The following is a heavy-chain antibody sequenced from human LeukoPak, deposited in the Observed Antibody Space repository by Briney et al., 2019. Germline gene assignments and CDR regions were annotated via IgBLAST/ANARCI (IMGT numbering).Heavy chain of an antibody. V-gene: IGHV3-33*01. CDR3: AMAPNWNPYCVHV. Sequence: PGGSLRLSCAAYGFIFSSYNMFWVRQAPGKGLEWVAVIWYDGSNNYYAESVKGRFIISRDTSKNTLYLQMNSLRAEDTAMYYCAMAPNWNPYCVHVWGKGTTVTVSS. J-gene: IGHJ6*03. CDR2: IWYDGSNN. D-gene: IGHD1-20*01. CDR1: GFIFSSYN.